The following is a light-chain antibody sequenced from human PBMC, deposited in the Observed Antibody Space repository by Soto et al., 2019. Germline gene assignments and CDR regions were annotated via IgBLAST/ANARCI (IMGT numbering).Light chain of an antibody. CDR1: QDISNW. Sequence: DIQMTQSPSSVSASVGDRVTITCRASQDISNWLAWYQQKPGKAPKLLIYGASSLDSGVPSRFSGSGSGTDFSLTISSLQPEYFATYYCQQANSFPPTFGPGTKVDIK. V-gene: IGKV1D-12*01. CDR2: GAS. CDR3: QQANSFPPT. J-gene: IGKJ3*01.